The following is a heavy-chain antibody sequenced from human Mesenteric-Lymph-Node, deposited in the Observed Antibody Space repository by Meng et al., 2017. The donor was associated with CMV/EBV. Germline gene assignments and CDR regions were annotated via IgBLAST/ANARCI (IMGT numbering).Heavy chain of an antibody. Sequence: SETLSLTCTVSGGSINTYYWSWVRQPPGKGLEWIGYIYYSGSTSYNPSLKSRVNISVDTSQNQFSLELSSVTAADTAVYYCARGVAGFHLDYWGQVTLVTVSS. CDR3: ARGVAGFHLDY. V-gene: IGHV4-59*01. D-gene: IGHD6-19*01. CDR1: GGSINTYY. CDR2: IYYSGST. J-gene: IGHJ4*02.